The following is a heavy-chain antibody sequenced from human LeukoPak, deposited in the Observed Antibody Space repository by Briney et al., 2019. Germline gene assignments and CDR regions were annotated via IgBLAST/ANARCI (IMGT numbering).Heavy chain of an antibody. CDR1: GFTFSSYW. CDR2: INSDGSST. CDR3: AKDRGYSTTWNLFDY. J-gene: IGHJ4*02. D-gene: IGHD6-13*01. V-gene: IGHV3-74*01. Sequence: GGSLRLSCAASGFTFSSYWMHWVRQVPGKGLVWVSRINSDGSSTSYADSVEGRFTISRDNAKNTLYVQMNSLRAEDTAVYYCAKDRGYSTTWNLFDYWGQGTLVTVSS.